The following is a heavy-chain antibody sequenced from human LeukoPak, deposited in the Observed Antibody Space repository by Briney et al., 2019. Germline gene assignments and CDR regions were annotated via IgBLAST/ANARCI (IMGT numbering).Heavy chain of an antibody. CDR2: INPSGGST. J-gene: IGHJ6*03. V-gene: IGHV1-46*01. CDR1: GYTFSSYY. Sequence: GASVKVSCKASGYTFSSYYMHWGRQAPGQGLEWMGIINPSGGSTSYAQKFQGRVTMTRDMSTSTVYMELSSLRSEDTAVYYCAREVIARSYYFSMDVWGKGTTVTVSS. CDR3: AREVIARSYYFSMDV.